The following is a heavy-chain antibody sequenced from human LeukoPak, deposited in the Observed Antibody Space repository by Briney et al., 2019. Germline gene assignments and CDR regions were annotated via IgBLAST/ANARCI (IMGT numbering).Heavy chain of an antibody. D-gene: IGHD3-22*01. CDR1: GFTFSSYA. V-gene: IGHV3-23*01. Sequence: GGSLRLSCAASGFTFSSYAMSWVRQAPGKGLEWVSAISGSGGSTYHADSVKGRFTISRDNSKNTLYLQMNSLRAEDTAVYYCAKGGYYYDSSGYDYWGQGTLVTVSS. J-gene: IGHJ4*02. CDR3: AKGGYYYDSSGYDY. CDR2: ISGSGGST.